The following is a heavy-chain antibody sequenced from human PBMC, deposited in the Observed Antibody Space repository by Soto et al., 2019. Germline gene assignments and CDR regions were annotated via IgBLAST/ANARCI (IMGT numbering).Heavy chain of an antibody. D-gene: IGHD3-10*02. J-gene: IGHJ5*01. CDR2: IFYSGST. V-gene: IGHV4-59*01. CDR1: GGSISSYY. Sequence: QVQLQESGPGLVKPSETLSLTCTVSGGSISSYYWIWIRQPPGKGLEWIGFIFYSGSTSYNPSLTSRVTISIDTSEYPFSLKLNSVTAADTAVYYCASMIGDPVLSFDSWGQGTLVAVSS. CDR3: ASMIGDPVLSFDS.